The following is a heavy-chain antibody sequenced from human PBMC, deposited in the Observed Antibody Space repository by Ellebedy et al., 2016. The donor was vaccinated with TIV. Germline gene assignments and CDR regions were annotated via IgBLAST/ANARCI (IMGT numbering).Heavy chain of an antibody. CDR3: VREAGAFDI. CDR2: VSNSGDST. Sequence: PSETLSLTCAAPGFTFTNYAMNWVRQAPGKGLEGVSAVSNSGDSTYYADSVKGRFTIYRDNSKNTLFLQMNSLRAEDTAVYYCVREAGAFDIWGQGTMVTVSS. D-gene: IGHD3-10*01. J-gene: IGHJ3*02. CDR1: GFTFTNYA. V-gene: IGHV3-23*01.